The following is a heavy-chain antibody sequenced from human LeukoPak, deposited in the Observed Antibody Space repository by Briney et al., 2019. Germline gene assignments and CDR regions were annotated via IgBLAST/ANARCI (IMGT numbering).Heavy chain of an antibody. CDR2: IIPILGIA. CDR1: GGTFSSYA. J-gene: IGHJ4*02. V-gene: IGHV1-69*04. Sequence: EASVKVSCKASGGTFSSYAISWVRQAPGQGLAWMGRIIPILGIANYAQKFRGRVTITADKSTSTAYMELSSLRSEDTAVYYCARGRSNSTTGTTWDYWGQGTLVTVSS. D-gene: IGHD1-1*01. CDR3: ARGRSNSTTGTTWDY.